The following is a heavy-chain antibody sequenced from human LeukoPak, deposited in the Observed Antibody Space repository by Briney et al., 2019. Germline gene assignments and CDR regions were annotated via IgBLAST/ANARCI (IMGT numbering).Heavy chain of an antibody. D-gene: IGHD2-8*01. J-gene: IGHJ5*02. V-gene: IGHV1-8*01. CDR3: ARGETKTQKIVLMVYANVGVYWFDP. CDR1: GYTFTSYD. CDR2: MNPNSGNT. Sequence: ASVKVSCKASGYTFTSYDINWVRQATGQGLEWMGWMNPNSGNTGYAQKFQGRVTMTRNTSISTAYMELSSLRSEDTAVYYCARGETKTQKIVLMVYANVGVYWFDPWGQGTLVTVSS.